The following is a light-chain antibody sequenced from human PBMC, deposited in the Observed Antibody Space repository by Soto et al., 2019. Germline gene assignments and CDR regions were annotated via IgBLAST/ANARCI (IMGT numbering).Light chain of an antibody. CDR3: QKCGIAPFS. J-gene: IGKJ4*01. CDR1: QGISSY. Sequence: DIQMTQSPSSLSASVGDRVTITCRASQGISSYLAWYQQKPGKVPKVLIYAASTLQSGVPSRFSGSGSGTDFTLTISNLQPEDVATYYCQKCGIAPFSFGGGTKVELK. CDR2: AAS. V-gene: IGKV1-27*01.